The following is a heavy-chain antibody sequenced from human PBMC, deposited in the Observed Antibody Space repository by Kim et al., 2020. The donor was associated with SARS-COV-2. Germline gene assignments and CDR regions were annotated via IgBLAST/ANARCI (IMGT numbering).Heavy chain of an antibody. CDR2: IWYDGSNK. J-gene: IGHJ6*02. CDR3: ARGNYDFWSGYVLSFPHHISDYYGMDV. Sequence: GGSLRLSCAASGFTFSSYGMHWVRQAPGKGLEWVAVIWYDGSNKYYADSVKGRFTISRDNSKNTLYLQMNSLRAEDTAVYYCARGNYDFWSGYVLSFPHHISDYYGMDVWGQGTTVTVSS. CDR1: GFTFSSYG. V-gene: IGHV3-33*01. D-gene: IGHD3-3*01.